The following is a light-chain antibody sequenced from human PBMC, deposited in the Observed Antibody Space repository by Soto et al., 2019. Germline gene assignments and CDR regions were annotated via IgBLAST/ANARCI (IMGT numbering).Light chain of an antibody. J-gene: IGLJ1*01. CDR1: SSDVGSYNL. CDR2: EGS. CDR3: RSYAGSSTFV. V-gene: IGLV2-23*01. Sequence: QSALTQSASVSGSPGQSITISCTATSSDVGSYNLVSWYQQHPGKAPKLMIYEGSKRPSGVSNRFSGSKSGNTASLTISGLQAEDEADYYCRSYAGSSTFVFGTGTKVTVL.